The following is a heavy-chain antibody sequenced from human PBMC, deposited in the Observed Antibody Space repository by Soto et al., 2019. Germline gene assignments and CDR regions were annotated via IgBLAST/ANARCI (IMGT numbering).Heavy chain of an antibody. J-gene: IGHJ6*02. V-gene: IGHV1-69*06. CDR2: IIPIFGTA. CDR1: GGTFSSYA. D-gene: IGHD2-2*02. Sequence: SVKVSCKASGGTFSSYAISWVRQAPGQGLEWMGGIIPIFGTANYAQKFQGRVTITADKSTSTAYMELSSLRSEDTAVYYCAREYCSSTSCYKYYYGMDVWGQGTTVTVSS. CDR3: AREYCSSTSCYKYYYGMDV.